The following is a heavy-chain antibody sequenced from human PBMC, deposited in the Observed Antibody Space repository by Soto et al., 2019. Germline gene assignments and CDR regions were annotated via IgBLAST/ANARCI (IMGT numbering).Heavy chain of an antibody. D-gene: IGHD3-10*01. CDR2: IYNDGTYS. Sequence: GGSLRLSCAASGFIFKMYWMHWVRQSPGKGLVWISRIYNDGTYSDYADSVRGRFTISRDNVNDTLYLQVNNLRAEDSGLYYCTRGPRPISTGTGAYWGQGTQVTVSS. CDR3: TRGPRPISTGTGAY. CDR1: GFIFKMYW. V-gene: IGHV3-74*01. J-gene: IGHJ4*02.